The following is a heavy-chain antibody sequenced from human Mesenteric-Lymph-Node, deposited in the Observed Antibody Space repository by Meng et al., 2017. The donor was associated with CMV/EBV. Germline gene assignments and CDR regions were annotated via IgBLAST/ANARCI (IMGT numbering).Heavy chain of an antibody. Sequence: CTVSGASISTDKSDWSWIRQQPGKGLEWIGYISFSGNIHYNPSLESRLTISRDTSRNQFSLRLTSVTASDTAVFYCATSMGWEPFKCWGQGTLVTVSS. D-gene: IGHD1-26*01. CDR2: ISFSGNI. V-gene: IGHV4-31*03. CDR1: GASISTDKSD. J-gene: IGHJ4*02. CDR3: ATSMGWEPFKC.